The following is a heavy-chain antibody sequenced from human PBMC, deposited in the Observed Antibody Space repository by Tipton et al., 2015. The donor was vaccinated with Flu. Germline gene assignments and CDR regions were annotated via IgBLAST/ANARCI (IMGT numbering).Heavy chain of an antibody. V-gene: IGHV1-69*06. D-gene: IGHD6-6*01. J-gene: IGHJ4*02. CDR1: GDSFGSYG. CDR2: IIPIFGPA. Sequence: VQSGAEVKKPGPSVKVSCKASGDSFGSYGFSWVRQAPGQGLEWMGIIIPIFGPANYAQKFQDRVTITAYIFTTTVYMEVRNLTSKDRAVYFCARRRRSDRAEYHQWGQGTLLTVYS. CDR3: ARRRRSDRAEYHQ.